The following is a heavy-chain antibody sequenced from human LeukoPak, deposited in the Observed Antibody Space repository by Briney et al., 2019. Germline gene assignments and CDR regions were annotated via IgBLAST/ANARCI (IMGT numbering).Heavy chain of an antibody. CDR1: GYTFTSYG. CDR3: AREVDTGMVKYYYGMDV. V-gene: IGHV1-18*01. D-gene: IGHD5-18*01. Sequence: ASVKVSCKASGYTFTSYGISWVRQAPGQGLEWMGWISAYNGNTNYAQKLQGRVTMTTETSTSTAYMELRSLRSDDTAVYYCAREVDTGMVKYYYGMDVWGQGTTATVSS. J-gene: IGHJ6*02. CDR2: ISAYNGNT.